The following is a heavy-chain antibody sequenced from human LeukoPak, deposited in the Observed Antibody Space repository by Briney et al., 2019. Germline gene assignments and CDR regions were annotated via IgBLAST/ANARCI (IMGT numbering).Heavy chain of an antibody. Sequence: GGSLRLSCTGSGFSFTNCAMHWVRQAPGEGLEWVAVISYDESKIYYADSVKGRFTISRDLSTNTLYLQMNSLTTEDTAMYFCARRPVAAEYFQHWGQGTLVTVSS. V-gene: IGHV3-30*03. CDR3: ARRPVAAEYFQH. CDR1: GFSFTNCA. J-gene: IGHJ1*01. CDR2: ISYDESKI. D-gene: IGHD6-25*01.